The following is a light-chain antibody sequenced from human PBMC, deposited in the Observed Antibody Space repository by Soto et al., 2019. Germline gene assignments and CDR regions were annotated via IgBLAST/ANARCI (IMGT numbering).Light chain of an antibody. Sequence: QSVLTQPPSVSGAPGQRVTISCTGNNSNIGGGYDVHWYQQLPGTAPKLLIFGNNNRPSGVPDRVSGSKSYASASLAITGLQSEDEADYYCHSYDMRLSGSVFGGGTKLT. CDR1: NSNIGGGYD. V-gene: IGLV1-40*01. J-gene: IGLJ3*02. CDR2: GNN. CDR3: HSYDMRLSGSV.